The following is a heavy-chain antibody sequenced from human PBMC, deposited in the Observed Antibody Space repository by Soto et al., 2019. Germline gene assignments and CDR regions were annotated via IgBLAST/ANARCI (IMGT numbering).Heavy chain of an antibody. J-gene: IGHJ4*02. Sequence: PSETLSLTCAVSGGSLSSSAFYWGWLRQPPGKRLEWIGSMYSGSSYYNPSLRSRVTISVDTSKNQFSLNLSSVTAEDTAVYYCVRHLDYYDRTGYYYFDYWGQGTLVTVSS. CDR3: VRHLDYYDRTGYYYFDY. V-gene: IGHV4-39*01. CDR1: GGSLSSSAFY. D-gene: IGHD3-22*01. CDR2: MYSGSS.